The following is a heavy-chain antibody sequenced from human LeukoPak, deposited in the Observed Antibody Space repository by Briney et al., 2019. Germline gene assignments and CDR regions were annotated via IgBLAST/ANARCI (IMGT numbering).Heavy chain of an antibody. CDR3: AKGGGRGGFLAPLDY. V-gene: IGHV3-23*01. D-gene: IGHD2-15*01. CDR2: ISGSGGST. CDR1: GFTFSSYN. Sequence: GGSLRLSCAASGFTFSSYNMNWVRQAPGKGLEWVSAISGSGGSTYYADSVKGRFTISRDNSKNTLYLQMNSLRAEDTAVYYCAKGGGRGGFLAPLDYWAQETLATVPS. J-gene: IGHJ4*02.